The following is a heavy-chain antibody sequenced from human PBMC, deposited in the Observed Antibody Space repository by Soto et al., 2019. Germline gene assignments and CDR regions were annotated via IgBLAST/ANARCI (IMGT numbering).Heavy chain of an antibody. CDR3: ARRVGATTAIDC. J-gene: IGHJ4*02. CDR1: GGSIGTGGYH. D-gene: IGHD1-26*01. Sequence: QVQLQESGPGLVKPSQTLSLTCTVTGGSIGTGGYHWSWIRQHPGKGLEWIGYIYYSGTTYYNPPLKSRVTISVDTSKNQFSLKLSSVTAADTAVYYCARRVGATTAIDCWGQGTLVTVSS. CDR2: IYYSGTT. V-gene: IGHV4-31*03.